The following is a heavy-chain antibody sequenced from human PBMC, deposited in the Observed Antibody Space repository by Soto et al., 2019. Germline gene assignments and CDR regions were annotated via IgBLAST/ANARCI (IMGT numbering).Heavy chain of an antibody. J-gene: IGHJ4*02. D-gene: IGHD3-10*01. CDR3: LHTSGSGNSACFDY. Sequence: QITLKESGPTLVKPTQTLTLTCTFSGFSLSTSRVGVGWIRQPPGKALEWLALIYWDDDKRYSPSLKNRLTITNDTSKNQVVLTMTNADPVDTATYYFLHTSGSGNSACFDYWGQGNLVTVSS. CDR1: GFSLSTSRVG. CDR2: IYWDDDK. V-gene: IGHV2-5*02.